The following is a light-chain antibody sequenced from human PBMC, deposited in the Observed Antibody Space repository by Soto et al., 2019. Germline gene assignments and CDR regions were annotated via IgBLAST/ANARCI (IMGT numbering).Light chain of an antibody. V-gene: IGLV2-14*01. J-gene: IGLJ1*01. CDR3: PSYTTSNTPYV. CDR1: MTDVGAYNF. Sequence: QCLLTQPASVSGSPGQSITIACSGTMTDVGAYNFVSWYQVHPGRAPKLIISEVTVRPSGISHRFSGSKSGNSASLTISGLQAEDEADYYCPSYTTSNTPYVFGSGTKVTVL. CDR2: EVT.